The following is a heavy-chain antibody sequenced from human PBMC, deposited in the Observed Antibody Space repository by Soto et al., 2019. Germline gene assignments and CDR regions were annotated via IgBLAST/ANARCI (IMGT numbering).Heavy chain of an antibody. D-gene: IGHD3-16*02. CDR3: TRLSRVTFIVN. J-gene: IGHJ1*01. Sequence: QVQLVQSVAEVKSPGTSVKVSCQTSGYTFADYSIHWVRQAPGQGLEYMGKVDPATGASDSTQKIQGRVSLPSDASTATVYMELNNLRSEDTAIYYCTRLSRVTFIVNWGQGTLVTVSS. V-gene: IGHV1-46*01. CDR1: GYTFADYS. CDR2: VDPATGAS.